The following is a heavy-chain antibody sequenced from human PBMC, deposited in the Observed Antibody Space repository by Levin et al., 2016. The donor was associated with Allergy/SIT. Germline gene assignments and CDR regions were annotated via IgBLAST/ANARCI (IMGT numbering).Heavy chain of an antibody. J-gene: IGHJ4*02. CDR2: IYHNEQT. Sequence: SETLSLTCAVSGGSISSRNWWTWVRQPPGKGLEWIGEIYHNEQTNYSPSLKSRATISADKSKNQFSLNLTAVTAADTAVYYCAYLNYGDYGGPFDYWGQGILVTVSS. D-gene: IGHD4-17*01. CDR1: GGSISSRNW. CDR3: AYLNYGDYGGPFDY. V-gene: IGHV4-4*02.